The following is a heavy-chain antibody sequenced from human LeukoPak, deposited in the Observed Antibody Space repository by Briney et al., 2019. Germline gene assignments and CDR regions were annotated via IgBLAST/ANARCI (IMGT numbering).Heavy chain of an antibody. D-gene: IGHD3-22*01. CDR2: IYSGGST. V-gene: IGHV3-66*01. J-gene: IGHJ4*02. Sequence: GGSLRLSCAASGFTVSSNYMSWVRQAPGKGLEWVSVIYSGGSTYYADSVKGRFTISRDNSKNTLYLQMNSLRAEDTAVYYCARAISSGYSKTLDYWGQGSLVTVSS. CDR3: ARAISSGYSKTLDY. CDR1: GFTVSSNY.